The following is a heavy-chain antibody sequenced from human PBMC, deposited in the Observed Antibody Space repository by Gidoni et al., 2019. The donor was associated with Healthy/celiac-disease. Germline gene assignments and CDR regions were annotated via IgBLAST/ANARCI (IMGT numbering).Heavy chain of an antibody. CDR3: ARGGRITMIVVAWDAFDI. J-gene: IGHJ3*02. Sequence: QVQIVKSGAEEKKPGASVKVSCTASGYTFTTYAMHWVRQAPGQRLEWIGWINAGNSNTKYSKKFQGRVTITSDTSASTAYMELSSLRSEDTAVYYCARGGRITMIVVAWDAFDIWGQGTMVTVSS. CDR2: INAGNSNT. D-gene: IGHD3-22*01. V-gene: IGHV1-3*05. CDR1: GYTFTTYA.